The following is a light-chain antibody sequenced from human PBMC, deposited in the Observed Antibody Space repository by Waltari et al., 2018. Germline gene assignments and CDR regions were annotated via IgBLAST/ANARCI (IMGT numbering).Light chain of an antibody. Sequence: EIVMMQSPATLSVSPGERATLSCRASQSVSSNLAWYQQKPGQAPRLLIYGASTRATGIPARFSGSGSGTEFTLTISSLQSEEFAVYYCQQYNNWPPLTFGGGTKVEIK. J-gene: IGKJ4*01. V-gene: IGKV3D-15*01. CDR2: GAS. CDR1: QSVSSN. CDR3: QQYNNWPPLT.